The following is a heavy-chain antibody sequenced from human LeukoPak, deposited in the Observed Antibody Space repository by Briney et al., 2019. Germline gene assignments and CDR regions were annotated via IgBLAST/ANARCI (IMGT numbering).Heavy chain of an antibody. D-gene: IGHD3-22*01. J-gene: IGHJ4*02. CDR1: GGTFSSYA. V-gene: IGHV1-69*04. CDR2: IIPILSIA. CDR3: ARDPSYYDSSGYFDY. Sequence: SVKVSSKASGGTFSSYAISWVRQAPGQGLEWMGRIIPILSIANYAQKFQGRVTITADKSTSTAYMELSSLRSEDTAVYYCARDPSYYDSSGYFDYWGQGTLVTVSS.